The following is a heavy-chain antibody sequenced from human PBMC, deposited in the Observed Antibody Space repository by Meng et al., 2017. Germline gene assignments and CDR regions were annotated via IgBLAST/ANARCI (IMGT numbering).Heavy chain of an antibody. Sequence: VELVESGGGVVQPGRARRLSCAAAGFTCSSYAMHWVRQAPGKGLEWVAVISYDGSNKYYADSVKGRFTISRDNSKNTLYLQMNSLRAEDTAVYYCARVGMADPPDWGQGTLVTVSS. CDR1: GFTCSSYA. J-gene: IGHJ4*02. D-gene: IGHD5-24*01. CDR3: ARVGMADPPD. V-gene: IGHV3-30*01. CDR2: ISYDGSNK.